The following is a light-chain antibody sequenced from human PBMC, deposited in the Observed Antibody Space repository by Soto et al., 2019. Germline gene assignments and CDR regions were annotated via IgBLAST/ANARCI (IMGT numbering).Light chain of an antibody. CDR2: AAS. CDR1: QIISSY. CDR3: QQSYSTPGGIT. Sequence: DIQITQSPSSLSASVGDRVAITCLSSQIISSYLNWYQQKPGKAPKLLIYAASSLQSGVPSRFSGSGSGTDFTLTISSLQPEDFATYYCQQSYSTPGGITFGPGTKVDIK. J-gene: IGKJ3*01. V-gene: IGKV1-39*01.